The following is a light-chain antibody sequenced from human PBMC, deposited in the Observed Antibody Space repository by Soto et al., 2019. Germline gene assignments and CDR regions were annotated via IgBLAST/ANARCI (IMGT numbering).Light chain of an antibody. V-gene: IGLV2-14*01. J-gene: IGLJ1*01. CDR2: EVG. Sequence: QSVLTHFASVSGSPGQSITISCTGTSIDVXXYNYVSWYQQHPDKAPKLLIYEVGNGHSGVSFRFSGSKSGNTASLTISGLQAGDEADYYCSSYTARGTRVFGTGTKVTV. CDR3: SSYTARGTRV. CDR1: SIDVXXYNY.